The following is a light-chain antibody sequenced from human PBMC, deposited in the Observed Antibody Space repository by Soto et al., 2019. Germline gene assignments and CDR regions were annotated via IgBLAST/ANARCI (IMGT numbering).Light chain of an antibody. CDR1: SGHSSYA. Sequence: QPVLTQSPSASASLGASVKLTCTLNSGHSSYAIAWHQQQPEKGPRYLMKLNSDGSHSKGDGIPDRFSGSSSGAERYLTISSLQSEDEADYYCQTWGTGIVVFGGGTKLTVL. V-gene: IGLV4-69*01. CDR2: LNSDGSH. CDR3: QTWGTGIVV. J-gene: IGLJ2*01.